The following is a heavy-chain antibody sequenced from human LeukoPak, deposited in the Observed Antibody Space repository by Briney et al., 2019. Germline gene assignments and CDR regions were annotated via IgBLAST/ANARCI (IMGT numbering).Heavy chain of an antibody. D-gene: IGHD1-26*01. CDR2: INCNGDST. J-gene: IGHJ6*03. CDR3: ARPSGSYYFYNMDV. CDR1: GFTLDDYG. Sequence: GGPLRLPCAPSGFTLDDYGISCVRQAPGEGLEWVSGINCNGDSTGYADSVKGRFTISRDNGKNSLYLQMNSLRVEDTALYYCARPSGSYYFYNMDVWGKGTTVTVSS. V-gene: IGHV3-20*04.